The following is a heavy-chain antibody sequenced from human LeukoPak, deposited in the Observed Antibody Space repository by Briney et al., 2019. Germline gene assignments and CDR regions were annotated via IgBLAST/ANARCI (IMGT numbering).Heavy chain of an antibody. D-gene: IGHD1-26*01. CDR3: AKDRAHGIGYFDL. V-gene: IGHV3-30*18. CDR2: ISYDGSNK. Sequence: GGSLRLSCAASGFTFSSYGMHWVSQAPGKGLEWVAVISYDGSNKYYADSVKGRFTISRDNSKNTLYLQMNSLRAEDTGVYYCAKDRAHGIGYFDLWGRGTLVTVSS. J-gene: IGHJ2*01. CDR1: GFTFSSYG.